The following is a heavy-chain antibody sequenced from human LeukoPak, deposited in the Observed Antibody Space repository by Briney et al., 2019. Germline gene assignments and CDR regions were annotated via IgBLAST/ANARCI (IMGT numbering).Heavy chain of an antibody. CDR2: ISGTGGRT. D-gene: IGHD4-17*01. V-gene: IGHV3-23*01. CDR1: GFTFTNYA. J-gene: IGHJ4*02. CDR3: AKGHSDYGTGFDL. Sequence: GGSLSLFCAASGFTFTNYAMSWVPQAPGKGLESVSDISGTGGRTYYADPVRGRFTISRDNSRNTLYLQMNSLRAEDTTVYYCAKGHSDYGTGFDLWGRGTLVTVSS.